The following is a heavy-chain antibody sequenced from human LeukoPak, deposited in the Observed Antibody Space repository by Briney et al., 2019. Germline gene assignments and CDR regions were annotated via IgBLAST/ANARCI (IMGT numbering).Heavy chain of an antibody. J-gene: IGHJ4*02. CDR1: GFTFSSYW. V-gene: IGHV3-7*01. Sequence: GGSLRLSCAASGFTFSSYWMSWVRQAPGKGLEWVANIKQDGSEKYYVDSVKGRFTISRDNAKNSLYLQMNSLRAEDTAVYYCARGEGNGYASFDYWGQGTLVTVSS. CDR3: ARGEGNGYASFDY. CDR2: IKQDGSEK. D-gene: IGHD5-12*01.